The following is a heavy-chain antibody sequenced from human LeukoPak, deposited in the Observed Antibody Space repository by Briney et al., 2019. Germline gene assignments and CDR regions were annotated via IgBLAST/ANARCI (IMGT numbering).Heavy chain of an antibody. CDR1: GGSISSSNYY. V-gene: IGHV3-74*01. D-gene: IGHD3-22*01. CDR2: INSDGSST. Sequence: PSETLSLTCTVSGGSISSSNYYWVWIRQPPGKGLVWVSRINSDGSSTSYADSVKGRFTISRDNAKNTLYLQMNSLRAEDTAVYYCAREPLDNYYDSSGYSDYWGQGTLVTVSS. J-gene: IGHJ4*02. CDR3: AREPLDNYYDSSGYSDY.